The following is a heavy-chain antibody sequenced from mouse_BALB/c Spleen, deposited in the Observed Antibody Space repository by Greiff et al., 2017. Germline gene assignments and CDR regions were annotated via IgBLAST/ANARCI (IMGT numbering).Heavy chain of an antibody. CDR1: GFTFSSYA. Sequence: EVKVVESGGGLVKPGGSLKLSCAASGFTFSSYAMSWVRQSPEKRLEWVAEISSGGSYTYYPDTVTGRFTISRDNAKNTLYLEMSSLRSEDTAMYYCARDIYDPSYYYAMDYWGQGTSVTVSS. D-gene: IGHD2-3*01. V-gene: IGHV5-9-4*01. CDR2: ISSGGSYT. CDR3: ARDIYDPSYYYAMDY. J-gene: IGHJ4*01.